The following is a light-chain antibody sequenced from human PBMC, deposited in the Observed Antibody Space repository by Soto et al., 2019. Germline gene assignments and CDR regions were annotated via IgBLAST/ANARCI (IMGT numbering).Light chain of an antibody. Sequence: QSALTQPRSVSGSPGQSVTISCTGTSGDVGGYNFVSWYQQHPGKAPTLMIFDVSQRPSGVPDRFSGSKSGNTASLNISGLPADDEAGYYCYSYGGSYTWVFGGGTKLTVL. J-gene: IGLJ3*02. CDR3: YSYGGSYTWV. V-gene: IGLV2-11*01. CDR2: DVS. CDR1: SGDVGGYNF.